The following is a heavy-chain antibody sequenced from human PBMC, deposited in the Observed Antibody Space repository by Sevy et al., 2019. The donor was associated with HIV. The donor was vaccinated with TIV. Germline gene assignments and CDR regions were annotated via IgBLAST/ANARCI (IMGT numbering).Heavy chain of an antibody. CDR3: ARVLSPNYYGSGFI. J-gene: IGHJ3*02. CDR1: GGTFSSYA. D-gene: IGHD3-10*01. Sequence: ASVKVSCKASGGTFSSYAISWVRLAPGQGLEWMGGIIPIFGTANYGKKFQGRVTITADESTSTAYMELSSLRSEDTAVYYCARVLSPNYYGSGFIWGQGTMVTVSS. V-gene: IGHV1-69*13. CDR2: IIPIFGTA.